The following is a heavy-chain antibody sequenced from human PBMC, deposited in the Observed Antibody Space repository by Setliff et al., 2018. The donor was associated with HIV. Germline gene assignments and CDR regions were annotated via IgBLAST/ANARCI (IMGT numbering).Heavy chain of an antibody. Sequence: SETLSLTCTVSGGSISSSAYYWGWIRQPPGKGLEWIGSMHNSGSTYYNPSVKSRVTISVDTSKNQFSLKLSSVTAADTAVYYCARGPGWPNWFDPWGQGTLVTVSS. J-gene: IGHJ5*02. CDR3: ARGPGWPNWFDP. V-gene: IGHV4-39*07. CDR1: GGSISSSAYY. CDR2: MHNSGST. D-gene: IGHD6-19*01.